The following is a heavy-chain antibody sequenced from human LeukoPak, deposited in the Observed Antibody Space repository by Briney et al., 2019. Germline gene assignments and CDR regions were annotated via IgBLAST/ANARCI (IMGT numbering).Heavy chain of an antibody. CDR1: GFTFDDYA. V-gene: IGHV3-11*01. J-gene: IGHJ4*02. Sequence: PGGSLRLSCAVSGFTFDDYAMHWVRQVPGKGLEWISYISSSGNTMYYADSVKGRFTISRDNAKNSLFLQMNSLRADDTAVYYCARDRRGNTMIRGVINPPPYWGQGTLVTVSS. CDR3: ARDRRGNTMIRGVINPPPY. CDR2: ISSSGNTM. D-gene: IGHD3-10*01.